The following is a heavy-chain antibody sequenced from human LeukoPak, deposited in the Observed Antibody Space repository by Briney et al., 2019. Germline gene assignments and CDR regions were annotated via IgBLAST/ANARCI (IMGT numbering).Heavy chain of an antibody. D-gene: IGHD2-2*01. J-gene: IGHJ6*03. CDR2: ISAYNGNT. CDR3: ARGPLLGYCSSTSCSLNYYYYMDV. V-gene: IGHV1-18*01. CDR1: GYTFTSYG. Sequence: GASVKVSCKASGYTFTSYGISWVRQAPGQGLEWMGWISAYNGNTNYAQKLQGRVTITRNTSISTAYMELSSLRSEDTAVYYCARGPLLGYCSSTSCSLNYYYYMDVWGKGTTVTVSS.